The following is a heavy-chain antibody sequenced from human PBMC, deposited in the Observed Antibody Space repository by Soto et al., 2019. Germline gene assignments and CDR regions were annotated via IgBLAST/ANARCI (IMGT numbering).Heavy chain of an antibody. CDR3: TTGGYCSGGSCYPPYYYYYGMDV. CDR2: IKSKTDGGTT. Sequence: EVQLVESGGGLVKPGGSLRLSCAASGFTFSNACMSWVRQAPGKGLEWVGRIKSKTDGGTTDYAAPVKGRFTISRDDSKNTLYLQMNSLKTEDTAVYYCTTGGYCSGGSCYPPYYYYYGMDVWGQGTTVTVSS. CDR1: GFTFSNAC. J-gene: IGHJ6*02. D-gene: IGHD2-15*01. V-gene: IGHV3-15*01.